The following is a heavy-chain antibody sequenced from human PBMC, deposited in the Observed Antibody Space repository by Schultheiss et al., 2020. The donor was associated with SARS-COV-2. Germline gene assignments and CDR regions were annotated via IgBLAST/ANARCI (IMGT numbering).Heavy chain of an antibody. Sequence: SVKVSCKASGGTFSSYAISWVRQAPGQGLEWMGGIIPIFGTANYAQKFQGRVTITADKSTSTAYMELSSLRAEDTAVYYCARDREDGYNIHWYFDLWGRGTLVTVSS. CDR1: GGTFSSYA. CDR2: IIPIFGTA. J-gene: IGHJ2*01. CDR3: ARDREDGYNIHWYFDL. D-gene: IGHD5-24*01. V-gene: IGHV1-69*06.